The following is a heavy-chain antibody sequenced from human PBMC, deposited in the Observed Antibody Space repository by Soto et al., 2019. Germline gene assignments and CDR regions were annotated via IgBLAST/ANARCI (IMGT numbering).Heavy chain of an antibody. CDR3: ARDPEGYGDYDFWSGGAGLLFDY. CDR1: GFTFSSYA. V-gene: IGHV3-23*01. CDR2: ISGSGGST. D-gene: IGHD3-3*01. Sequence: EVQLLESGGGLVQPGGSLRLSCAASGFTFSSYAMSWVRQAPGKGLEWVSAISGSGGSTYYADSVKGRFTISRDNSKNTLYLQMNSLRAEDTAVYYCARDPEGYGDYDFWSGGAGLLFDYWGQGTLVTVSS. J-gene: IGHJ4*02.